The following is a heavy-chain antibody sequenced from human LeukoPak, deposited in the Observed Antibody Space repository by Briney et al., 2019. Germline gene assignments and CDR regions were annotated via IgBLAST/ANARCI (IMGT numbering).Heavy chain of an antibody. CDR2: IYYSGST. CDR3: ARRAGAARPYYFDY. V-gene: IGHV4-59*01. Sequence: SETLSLTRTVSGGSISSYYWSWIRQPPGKGLEWIGYIYYSGSTNYNPSLKSRVTISVDTSKNQFSLKLSSVTAADTAVYYCARRAGAARPYYFDYWGQGTLVTVSS. CDR1: GGSISSYY. D-gene: IGHD6-6*01. J-gene: IGHJ4*02.